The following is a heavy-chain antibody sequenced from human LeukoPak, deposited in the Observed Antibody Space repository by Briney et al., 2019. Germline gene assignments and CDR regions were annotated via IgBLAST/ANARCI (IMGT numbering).Heavy chain of an antibody. CDR2: ISWNSGSI. CDR3: ARERYGDYGGSFDY. V-gene: IGHV3-9*01. Sequence: PGRSLRLSCAASGFTFDDYAMHWVRQAPGKGLEWVSGISWNSGSIGYADSVKGRFTISRDNAKNSLYLQMNSLRAEDTAVYYCARERYGDYGGSFDYWGQGTLVTVSS. CDR1: GFTFDDYA. D-gene: IGHD4-17*01. J-gene: IGHJ4*02.